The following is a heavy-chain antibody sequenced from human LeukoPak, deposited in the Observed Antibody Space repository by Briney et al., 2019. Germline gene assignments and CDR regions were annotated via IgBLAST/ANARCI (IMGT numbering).Heavy chain of an antibody. Sequence: GESLKISCKGSGYSFTTYWIGWVRQMPGKGLEWMGIIYPDDFDPRYSPSFQGHVTISADKSSRTAYLKWSSLKASDTAIYYCARSYGGSLSRWFDYWGQGTLVNVSS. CDR3: ARSYGGSLSRWFDY. J-gene: IGHJ5*01. D-gene: IGHD4-23*01. CDR1: GYSFTTYW. CDR2: IYPDDFDP. V-gene: IGHV5-51*01.